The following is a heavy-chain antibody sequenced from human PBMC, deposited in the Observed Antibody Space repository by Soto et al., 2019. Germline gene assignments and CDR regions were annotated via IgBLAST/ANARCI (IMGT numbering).Heavy chain of an antibody. CDR3: AKHSSSWYYYFDY. CDR2: IWYDGSNK. D-gene: IGHD6-13*01. Sequence: GMHWVRQAPGKGLEWVAVIWYDGSNKYYADSVKGRFTISRDNSKNTLYLQMNSLRAEDTAVYYCAKHSSSWYYYFDYWGQGTLVTVSS. CDR1: G. J-gene: IGHJ4*02. V-gene: IGHV3-33*06.